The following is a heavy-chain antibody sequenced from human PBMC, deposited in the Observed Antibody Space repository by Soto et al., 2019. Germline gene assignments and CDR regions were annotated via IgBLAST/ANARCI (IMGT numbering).Heavy chain of an antibody. Sequence: SETLSLTCTVSGGSISSYYWSWIRQPPGKGLEWIGYIYYSGSTNYNPSLKSRVTISVDTSKNQFSLKLSSVTAADTAVYYCARVVVAATLCAFDIWGQGTMVTVS. J-gene: IGHJ3*02. D-gene: IGHD2-15*01. CDR1: GGSISSYY. CDR2: IYYSGST. CDR3: ARVVVAATLCAFDI. V-gene: IGHV4-59*01.